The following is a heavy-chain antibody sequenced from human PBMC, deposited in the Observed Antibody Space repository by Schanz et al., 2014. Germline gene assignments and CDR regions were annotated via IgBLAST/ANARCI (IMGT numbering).Heavy chain of an antibody. CDR1: GFNFNTYA. CDR3: ARDKGGYYPFDY. CDR2: LTEGGGGT. D-gene: IGHD3-3*01. Sequence: EVQLLESGGGLAQPGGSLRLACAASGFNFNTYAMSWVRQAPGKGLEWVSGLTEGGGGTYYTDAVKGRFTISRDSSKNTLYLQMNSLRAEDTAVYYCARDKGGYYPFDYWGQGTLVTVSS. J-gene: IGHJ4*02. V-gene: IGHV3-23*01.